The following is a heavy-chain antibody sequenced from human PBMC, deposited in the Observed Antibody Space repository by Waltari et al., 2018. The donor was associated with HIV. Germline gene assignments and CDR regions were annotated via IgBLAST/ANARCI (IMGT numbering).Heavy chain of an antibody. CDR1: GGSFSGYY. Sequence: QVQLQQWGAGLLKPSETLSLTCAVYGGSFSGYYWSWIRQPPGKGLEWIGEINHSGSTNYNPSLKSRVTISVDTSKNQFSLKLSSVTAADTAVYYCARDAVVVPAARYKFDYWGQGTLVTVSS. CDR3: ARDAVVVPAARYKFDY. D-gene: IGHD2-2*01. CDR2: INHSGST. J-gene: IGHJ4*02. V-gene: IGHV4-34*01.